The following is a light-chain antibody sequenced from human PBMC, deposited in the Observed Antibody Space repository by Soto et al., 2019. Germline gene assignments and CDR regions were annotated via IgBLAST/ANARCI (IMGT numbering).Light chain of an antibody. CDR3: SSYTGTSTFV. V-gene: IGLV2-14*01. CDR2: DVN. Sequence: QSLLNQPASVSGSPGQSITISCPGTSSDVGGYDYVSWYQQLPGKAPKLMIYDVNNRPSGVSNRFSGSKSGNTASLTISGLQAEDEADYYCSSYTGTSTFVFGGGTKVTVL. CDR1: SSDVGGYDY. J-gene: IGLJ1*01.